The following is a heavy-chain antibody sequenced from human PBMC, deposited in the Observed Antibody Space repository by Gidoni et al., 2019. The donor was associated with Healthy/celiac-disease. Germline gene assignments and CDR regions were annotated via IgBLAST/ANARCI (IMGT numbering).Heavy chain of an antibody. CDR3: ARDRVASYWYFDL. CDR1: GYTFTGYY. Sequence: QVQLVQSGAEVKKHGASVKVSCQASGYTFTGYYMHWVRQAPGQGLEWMGWINPNSGGTNYAKKCQGRVTMTRDTSISTAYMELSRLRSDDTAVYYCARDRVASYWYFDLWGRGTLVTVSS. D-gene: IGHD2-15*01. CDR2: INPNSGGT. V-gene: IGHV1-2*02. J-gene: IGHJ2*01.